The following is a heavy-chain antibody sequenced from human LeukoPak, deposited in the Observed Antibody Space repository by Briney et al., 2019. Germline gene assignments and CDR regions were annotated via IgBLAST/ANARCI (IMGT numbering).Heavy chain of an antibody. D-gene: IGHD2-2*01. J-gene: IGHJ4*02. CDR2: ISTTSNYI. V-gene: IGHV3-21*06. Sequence: KPGGSLRLSCAASGFTFSSYNMKWVRQAPGKGLEWVLFISTTSNYIYYADSVKGRFTISRDNAKNSLYLQMNSLRGEDAALYYCARAGVCTTTSCDGGIDYWGQGTLVTVSS. CDR3: ARAGVCTTTSCDGGIDY. CDR1: GFTFSSYN.